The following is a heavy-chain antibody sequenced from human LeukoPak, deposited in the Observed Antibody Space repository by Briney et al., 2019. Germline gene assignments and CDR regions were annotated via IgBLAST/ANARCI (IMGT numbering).Heavy chain of an antibody. CDR2: IGGSGGST. V-gene: IGHV3-23*01. CDR3: VSTVTTSYGMDV. Sequence: GGSLRLSCAASGFTFSNCAMSWVRQAPGKELEWVSTIGGSGGSTYYAASVKGRLTISRDNSKNTLYLQMNSLRAEDTAIYYCVSTVTTSYGMDVWGQGTTVTVS. J-gene: IGHJ6*02. D-gene: IGHD4-11*01. CDR1: GFTFSNCA.